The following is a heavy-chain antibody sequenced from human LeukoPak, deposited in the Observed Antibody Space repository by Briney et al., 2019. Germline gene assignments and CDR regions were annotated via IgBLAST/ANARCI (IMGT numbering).Heavy chain of an antibody. CDR3: AREYTGSDYFDC. CDR1: GFTFSTYA. Sequence: PGGSLRLSCAASGFTFSTYAMSWVRQAPGKGLEWVSAISGSGATTYYADSVKGRFTISRDNSKNTLYLQMNSLRAEDTAVYYCAREYTGSDYFDCWGQGTLVTVSS. V-gene: IGHV3-23*01. D-gene: IGHD5-12*01. CDR2: ISGSGATT. J-gene: IGHJ4*02.